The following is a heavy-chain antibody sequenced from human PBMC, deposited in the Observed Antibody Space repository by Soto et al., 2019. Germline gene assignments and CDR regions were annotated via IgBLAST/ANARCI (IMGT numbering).Heavy chain of an antibody. CDR3: ARRLFSSTWPSYFDY. D-gene: IGHD6-13*01. V-gene: IGHV4-39*01. CDR1: GDSITSTSYY. Sequence: PSETLSLTCTVSGDSITSTSYYWGWIRQPSGKGLEWMGCIQYSGSTYYNPSLRSRVTSSVDTSKNQFSLKVSSVTAADTAVYYCARRLFSSTWPSYFDYWGEGTLFTVSS. J-gene: IGHJ4*02. CDR2: IQYSGST.